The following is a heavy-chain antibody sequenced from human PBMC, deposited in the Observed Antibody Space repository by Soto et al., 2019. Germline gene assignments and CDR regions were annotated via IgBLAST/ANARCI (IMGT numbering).Heavy chain of an antibody. V-gene: IGHV3-66*01. CDR2: IYSGGNT. J-gene: IGHJ4*02. D-gene: IGHD1-26*01. CDR3: TPGREQNFQ. CDR1: GLTVSNNY. Sequence: EVLLVESGGGLVQPGGSLRLSCAASGLTVSNNYITWVSQAPGKGLEWVSLIYSGGNTYYADSVKGRFTISRDSSRNTVYLQMHSLRPEDTAVYYCTPGREQNFQWGQGTLVTVSS.